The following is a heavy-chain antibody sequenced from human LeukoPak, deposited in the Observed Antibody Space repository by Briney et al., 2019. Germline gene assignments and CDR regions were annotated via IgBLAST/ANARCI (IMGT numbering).Heavy chain of an antibody. J-gene: IGHJ4*02. CDR3: ARKRRTRPQYYFDY. Sequence: SETLSLACAVYDGSFSGYYWSWIRQPPEKGLEWIGEINHSGSTNYNPSLKSRVTISVDTSKNQFSLKLSSVTAADTAVYYCARKRRTRPQYYFDYWGQGTLVTVSS. CDR2: INHSGST. CDR1: DGSFSGYY. V-gene: IGHV4-34*01. D-gene: IGHD2-2*01.